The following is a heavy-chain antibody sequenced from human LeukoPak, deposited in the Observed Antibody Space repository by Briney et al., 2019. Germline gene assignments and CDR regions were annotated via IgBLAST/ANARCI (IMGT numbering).Heavy chain of an antibody. Sequence: KPSGSLRLYCAASGFTFSSYSMNWVRQAPGKGLEWGSSISSSSSYIYYADSVRGRFTISRDNATNSLYLLMNSLRAEDTAVYYCARVGNGALPYWGQGTLVTVSS. V-gene: IGHV3-21*01. CDR1: GFTFSSYS. CDR2: ISSSSSYI. CDR3: ARVGNGALPY. D-gene: IGHD4-17*01. J-gene: IGHJ4*02.